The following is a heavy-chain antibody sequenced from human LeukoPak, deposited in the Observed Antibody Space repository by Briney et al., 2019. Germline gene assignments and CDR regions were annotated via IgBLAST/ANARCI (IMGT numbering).Heavy chain of an antibody. CDR1: GFTFSSYS. Sequence: GGSLRLSCAASGFTFSSYSMNWVRQAPGKGLEWVSYISSSGSTTYYADSVKGRLTISRDNAKNSLYLQMNSLRADDTAVYYCARVDRYYYYMDVWGKGTTVTISS. V-gene: IGHV3-48*04. J-gene: IGHJ6*03. CDR3: ARVDRYYYYMDV. CDR2: ISSSGSTT.